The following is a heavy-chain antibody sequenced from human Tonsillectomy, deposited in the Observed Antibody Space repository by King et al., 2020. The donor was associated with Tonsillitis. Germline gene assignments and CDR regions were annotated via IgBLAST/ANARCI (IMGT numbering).Heavy chain of an antibody. D-gene: IGHD2-15*01. CDR3: RIVVVVAATDAFDI. CDR2: IRSKAYGGTT. CDR1: GFTFGDYA. J-gene: IGHJ3*02. V-gene: IGHV3-49*03. Sequence: VQLVESGGGLVQPGRSLRLSCTASGFTFGDYAMSWFRQAPGKGLEWVGFIRSKAYGGTTEYAASVKGRFTISRDDSKSIAYLQMNSLKTEDTAVYYCRIVVVVAATDAFDIWGQGTMATVSS.